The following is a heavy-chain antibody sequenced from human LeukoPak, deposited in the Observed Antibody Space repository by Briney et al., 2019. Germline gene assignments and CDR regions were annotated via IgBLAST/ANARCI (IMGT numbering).Heavy chain of an antibody. CDR3: AVAVAGTGIDY. V-gene: IGHV3-7*03. J-gene: IGHJ4*02. D-gene: IGHD6-19*01. Sequence: GGSLRLSCAASVFTFSSYWMSWVRQAPGKGLEWVANIKQDGSEKYYVDSVKGRFTISRDNAKNSLYLQMNSLRAEDTAVYYCAVAVAGTGIDYWGQGTLVTVPS. CDR2: IKQDGSEK. CDR1: VFTFSSYW.